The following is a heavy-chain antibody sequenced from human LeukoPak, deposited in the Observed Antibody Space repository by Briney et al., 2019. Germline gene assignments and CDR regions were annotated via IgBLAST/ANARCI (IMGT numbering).Heavy chain of an antibody. D-gene: IGHD3-16*01. CDR2: IYYSGST. Sequence: SETLSLTCTVSGGSISSSSYYWGWIRQPPGKGLEWIGSIYYSGSTYYNPSLKSRVTISVDTSKNQFSLKLSSVTAADTAVYYCARDYIPRWESLSYYYYYMDVWGKGTTVTVSS. V-gene: IGHV4-39*07. CDR1: GGSISSSSYY. J-gene: IGHJ6*03. CDR3: ARDYIPRWESLSYYYYYMDV.